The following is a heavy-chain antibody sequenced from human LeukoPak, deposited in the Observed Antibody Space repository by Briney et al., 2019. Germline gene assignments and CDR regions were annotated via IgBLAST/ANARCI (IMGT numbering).Heavy chain of an antibody. Sequence: GGSLRLSCAASGFTFSSYGMHWVRQAPGKGLEWVAFIRYDGSNKYYADSVKGRFTISRDNSKNTLYLQMNSLRAEDTAVYYCARDLARIAAAGSPPAFWGQGTLVTVSS. J-gene: IGHJ4*02. CDR3: ARDLARIAAAGSPPAF. CDR2: IRYDGSNK. V-gene: IGHV3-30*02. D-gene: IGHD6-13*01. CDR1: GFTFSSYG.